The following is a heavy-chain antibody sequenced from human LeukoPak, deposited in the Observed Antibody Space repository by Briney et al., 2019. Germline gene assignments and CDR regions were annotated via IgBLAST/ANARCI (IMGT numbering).Heavy chain of an antibody. CDR2: TYYRSKWYN. D-gene: IGHD3-16*01. CDR3: ARDPAGKGGYVFYYDY. V-gene: IGHV6-1*01. J-gene: IGHJ4*02. Sequence: SQTLSLTCAISGDSVSSNSAAWNWIRQSPSRGLEWLGRTYYRSKWYNDYAVSVKSRIIINPDTSKNQFSLQLNSVTPEDTAVYYCARDPAGKGGYVFYYDYWGQGTLVTVSS. CDR1: GDSVSSNSAA.